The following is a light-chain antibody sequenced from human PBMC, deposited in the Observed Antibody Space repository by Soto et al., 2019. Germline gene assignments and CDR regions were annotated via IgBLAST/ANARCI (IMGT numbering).Light chain of an antibody. J-gene: IGLJ2*01. V-gene: IGLV3-1*01. CDR2: QDS. CDR1: KLGDKY. CDR3: QAWDSSSL. Sequence: SYELTQPPSVSVSPGQTASITCSGDKLGDKYACWYQQKPGQSPVLVIYQDSKRSSGIPERFSGSNSGNTATLTISGTQAMDEADYYCQAWDSSSLFRGGTKLTGL.